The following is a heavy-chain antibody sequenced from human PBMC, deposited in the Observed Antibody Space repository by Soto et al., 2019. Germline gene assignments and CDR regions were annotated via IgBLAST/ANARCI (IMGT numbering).Heavy chain of an antibody. J-gene: IGHJ6*02. Sequence: QLVESGGGLVKPGGSLRLSCVVSGFTFSDAWMCWVRQPLGKGLEWVGRIKSKTVGGTTDYAAPVKGRFTISRDDSRNTLYLQMNSLLTEDTAVYYCTTDGYSSGYYVDTHNPFYYGMDVWGQGTTVSVSS. CDR2: IKSKTVGGTT. CDR1: GFTFSDAW. CDR3: TTDGYSSGYYVDTHNPFYYGMDV. D-gene: IGHD3-22*01. V-gene: IGHV3-15*01.